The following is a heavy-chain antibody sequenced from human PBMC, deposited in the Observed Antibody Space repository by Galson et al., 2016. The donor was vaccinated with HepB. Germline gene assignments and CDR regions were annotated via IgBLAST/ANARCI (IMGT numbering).Heavy chain of an antibody. CDR2: IPSNGIGA. CDR1: GFTFDSYA. J-gene: IGHJ4*02. V-gene: IGHV3-23*05. Sequence: SCAASGFTFDSYAMSWVRQAPGKGLEWISGIPSNGIGAQYAGAVKGRFIISRDNSKNVLYLQMKSLRAEDTAKYYCAKDLDTSGYDLFGPWGSWGQGILVIVSS. D-gene: IGHD3-3*01. CDR3: AKDLDTSGYDLFGPWGS.